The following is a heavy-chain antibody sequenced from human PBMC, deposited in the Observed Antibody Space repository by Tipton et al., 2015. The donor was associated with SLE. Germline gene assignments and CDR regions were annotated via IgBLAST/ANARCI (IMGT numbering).Heavy chain of an antibody. V-gene: IGHV6-1*01. D-gene: IGHD1-26*01. CDR2: TYYRSKWYN. CDR3: ARGAREYSGSYFSWFDP. J-gene: IGHJ5*02. Sequence: GLVKPSQTLSLTCAISGDTVSSNSGAWNWIRQSPSRGLEWLGRTYYRSKWYNDYAVSVKSRITINPDTSKNQFSLQLNSVTPEDTAVYYCARGAREYSGSYFSWFDPWGQGTLVTVSS. CDR1: GDTVSSNSGA.